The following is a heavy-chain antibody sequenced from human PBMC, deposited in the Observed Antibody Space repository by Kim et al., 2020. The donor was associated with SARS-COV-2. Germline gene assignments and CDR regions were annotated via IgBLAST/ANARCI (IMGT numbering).Heavy chain of an antibody. J-gene: IGHJ4*02. V-gene: IGHV3-43*01. CDR1: GFTFDDYT. D-gene: IGHD3-22*01. CDR3: AKGAYYYDSSGYYVDY. CDR2: ISWDGGST. Sequence: GGSLRLSCAASGFTFDDYTMHWVRQAPGKGLEWVSLISWDGGSTYYADSVKGRFTISRDNSKNSLYLQMNSLRTEDTALYYCAKGAYYYDSSGYYVDYWGQGTLVTVSS.